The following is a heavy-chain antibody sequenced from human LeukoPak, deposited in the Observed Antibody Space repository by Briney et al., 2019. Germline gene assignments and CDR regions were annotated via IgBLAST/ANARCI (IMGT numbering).Heavy chain of an antibody. V-gene: IGHV1-69*13. CDR3: ARHRTGYGNYYFDS. Sequence: SVKVSCKASGDTVRRYAIGWVRQAPGQGLEWIGGIISTYGASNYAQKFQGRVTLTADESANTAYMELRGLRSEDTAVYYCARHRTGYGNYYFDSWGQGTPVTVSS. J-gene: IGHJ4*02. D-gene: IGHD2/OR15-2a*01. CDR2: IISTYGAS. CDR1: GDTVRRYA.